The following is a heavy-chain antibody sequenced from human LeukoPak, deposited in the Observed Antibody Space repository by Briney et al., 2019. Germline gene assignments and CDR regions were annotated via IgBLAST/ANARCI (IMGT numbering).Heavy chain of an antibody. V-gene: IGHV1-18*01. CDR1: GYVFNSFG. Sequence: ASVRVSCKTSGYVFNSFGITWLRQAPGQGLEWMGWVSAYKGYTSHAQKFQDRVIMTTDTSTTTAYMELRNLKSDDTAVYYCAREAVSFVAVANDGYFDFWGQRSLVIVSS. J-gene: IGHJ4*02. CDR2: VSAYKGYT. D-gene: IGHD6-19*01. CDR3: AREAVSFVAVANDGYFDF.